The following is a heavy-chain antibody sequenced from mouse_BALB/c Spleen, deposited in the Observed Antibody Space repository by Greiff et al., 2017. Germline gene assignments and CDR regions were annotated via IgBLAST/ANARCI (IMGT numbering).Heavy chain of an antibody. CDR3: ARGGVMITMDY. D-gene: IGHD2-4*01. CDR1: GFNIKDTY. J-gene: IGHJ4*01. Sequence: VQLQQSGAELVKPGASVKLSCTASGFNIKDTYMHWVQQRPEPGLEWIGRIDPANGNTKYDPKFQGKATITADTSSNTAYLQLSSLTSEDTAVYYCARGGVMITMDYWGQGTAGTVSS. CDR2: IDPANGNT. V-gene: IGHV14-3*02.